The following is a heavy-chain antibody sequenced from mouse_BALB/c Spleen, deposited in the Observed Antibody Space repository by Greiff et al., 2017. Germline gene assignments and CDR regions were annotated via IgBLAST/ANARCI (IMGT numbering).Heavy chain of an antibody. D-gene: IGHD2-14*01. CDR2: ISSGSSTI. CDR3: ARSRRYDAMDY. CDR1: GFTFSSFG. V-gene: IGHV5-17*02. Sequence: EVQRVESGGGLVQPGGSRKLSCAASGFTFSSFGMHWVRQAPEKGLEWVAYISSGSSTIYYADTVKGRFTISRDNPKNTLFLQMTSLRSEDTAMYYCARSRRYDAMDYWGQGTSVTVSS. J-gene: IGHJ4*01.